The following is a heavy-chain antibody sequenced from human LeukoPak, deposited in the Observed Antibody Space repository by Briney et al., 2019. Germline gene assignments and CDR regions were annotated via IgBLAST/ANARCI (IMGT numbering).Heavy chain of an antibody. J-gene: IGHJ4*02. CDR3: ARQQSSSFLRRGYIES. D-gene: IGHD6-13*01. CDR1: GGSIIGNSTDY. V-gene: IGHV4-39*01. Sequence: SETLSLTCNVSGGSIIGNSTDYSGWVRQPPGKGLEWIATIHHSGGTYDNPSLKGRVTISVDTSKNQFSLTLTSVTAADTAVYYCARQQSSSFLRRGYIESWGQGTLVTVSS. CDR2: IHHSGGT.